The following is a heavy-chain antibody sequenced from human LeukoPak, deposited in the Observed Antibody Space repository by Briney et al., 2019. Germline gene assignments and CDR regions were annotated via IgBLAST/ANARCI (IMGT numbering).Heavy chain of an antibody. D-gene: IGHD2-21*02. V-gene: IGHV3-48*03. Sequence: GGSLRLSCAASGFTFSSYEMNWVRQAPGKGLEWVSYISSSCSTIYYADSVKGRFTISRDNAKSSLYLQMNSLRAEDTAVYYCASSSGGDCYFFGWGQGTLVTVSS. CDR3: ASSSGGDCYFFG. CDR2: ISSSCSTI. J-gene: IGHJ4*02. CDR1: GFTFSSYE.